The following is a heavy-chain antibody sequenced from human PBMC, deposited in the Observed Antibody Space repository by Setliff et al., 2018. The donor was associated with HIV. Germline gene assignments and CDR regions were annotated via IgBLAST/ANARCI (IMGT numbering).Heavy chain of an antibody. J-gene: IGHJ3*02. CDR3: ARVVLQFLEWPRGDAFDI. Sequence: GASVKVSCKASGITFSNSWMSWVRQAPGKGLEWVASIKQDGSEKYYVDSVKGRFTISRDNAKKSMYLQMNSLRAEDTAVYYCARVVLQFLEWPRGDAFDIWGQGTMVTVSS. CDR1: GITFSNSW. V-gene: IGHV3-7*01. CDR2: IKQDGSEK. D-gene: IGHD3-3*01.